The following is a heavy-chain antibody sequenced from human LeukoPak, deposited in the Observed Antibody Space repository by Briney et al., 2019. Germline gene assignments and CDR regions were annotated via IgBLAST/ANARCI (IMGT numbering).Heavy chain of an antibody. Sequence: GGSLRLSCAASGFTFSSYSMNWVRQAPGKGLEWVSAISGSGGSTYYADSVKGRFTISRDNSKNTLYLQMNSLRAEDTAVYYCAKDGGLRQWLVPGTSGAFDIWGQGTMVTVSS. V-gene: IGHV3-23*01. CDR1: GFTFSSYS. CDR2: ISGSGGST. D-gene: IGHD6-19*01. CDR3: AKDGGLRQWLVPGTSGAFDI. J-gene: IGHJ3*02.